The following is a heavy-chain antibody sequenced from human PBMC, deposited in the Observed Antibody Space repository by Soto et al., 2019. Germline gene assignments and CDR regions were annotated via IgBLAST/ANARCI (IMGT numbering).Heavy chain of an antibody. V-gene: IGHV1-8*01. CDR1: GYTFTSYD. CDR3: ARERSAAGAGWFDP. D-gene: IGHD6-13*01. Sequence: QVQLVQSGAEVKKPGASVKVSCKASGYTFTSYDINWVRQATGQGLEWMGWMNPNSGNTDYAQKFQGRGTMTRNTSIRTAYTERNSLRSEDTAVYYCARERSAAGAGWFDPWGQGTLVTVSS. CDR2: MNPNSGNT. J-gene: IGHJ5*02.